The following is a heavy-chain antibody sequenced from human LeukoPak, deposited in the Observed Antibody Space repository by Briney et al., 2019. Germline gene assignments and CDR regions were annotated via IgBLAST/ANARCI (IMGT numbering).Heavy chain of an antibody. J-gene: IGHJ4*02. V-gene: IGHV3-23*01. D-gene: IGHD2/OR15-2a*01. CDR3: ATRSYF. CDR2: ISGSASST. Sequence: GGSPRLSCAASGFTFSSYAMSWVRQAPGKGLEWVSAISGSASSTYHADSVKGRFTISRDNSKNTLYLQMNSLRDEDTALYYCATRSYFGGQGTLVTVSS. CDR1: GFTFSSYA.